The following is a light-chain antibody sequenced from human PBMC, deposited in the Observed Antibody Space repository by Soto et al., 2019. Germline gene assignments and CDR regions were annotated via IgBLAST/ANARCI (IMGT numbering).Light chain of an antibody. CDR1: QSVSSN. CDR2: GAS. Sequence: EIVMTQSPATLSVSPGERATLSCRASQSVSSNLAWYQQKPGQAPRLLIYGASTRAPGIPARFSGSGSGTEFTLTISSLQSEDFAVYYCQQYYNWPLTFGGGTKVEIK. CDR3: QQYYNWPLT. J-gene: IGKJ4*01. V-gene: IGKV3-15*01.